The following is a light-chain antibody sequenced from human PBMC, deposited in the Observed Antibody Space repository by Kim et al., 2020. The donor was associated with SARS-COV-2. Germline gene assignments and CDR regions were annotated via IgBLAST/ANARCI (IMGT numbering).Light chain of an antibody. V-gene: IGKV3-15*01. J-gene: IGKJ1*01. CDR3: QQYSNWWT. CDR1: QSVSSN. Sequence: SVSPAERATPACRASQSVSSNLAWYQQKPGQAPRLLIYGASTRATGIPVRFSGSGSGTEFTLTISSLQSEDFALYYCQQYSNWWTFGQGTKVDIK. CDR2: GAS.